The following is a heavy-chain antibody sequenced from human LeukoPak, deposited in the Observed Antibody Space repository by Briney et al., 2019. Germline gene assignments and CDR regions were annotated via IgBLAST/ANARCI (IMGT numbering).Heavy chain of an antibody. CDR3: ARRGASTGGLD. Sequence: GGSLRLSCAASGFTFDTYWMHWVRQAPGKGLVWVSRINSDGSTANYADSVGGRFTISRDNAKKTLYLQMNSLRGDDTAVYYCARRGASTGGLDWGQGTLVTVSS. CDR2: INSDGSTA. V-gene: IGHV3-74*01. CDR1: GFTFDTYW. D-gene: IGHD1-14*01. J-gene: IGHJ4*02.